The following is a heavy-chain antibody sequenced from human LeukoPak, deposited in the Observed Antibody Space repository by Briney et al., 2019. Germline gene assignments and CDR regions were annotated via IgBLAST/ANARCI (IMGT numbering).Heavy chain of an antibody. Sequence: SVKVSCKASGGTFSSYAISWVRQAPGQGLEWMGRIIPILGIANYAQKFQGRVTITADKSTSTAYMELSSLRSEDTAVYYCAREEGGYSYGLHAFDIWGQGTMVTVSS. V-gene: IGHV1-69*04. CDR1: GGTFSSYA. J-gene: IGHJ3*02. CDR2: IIPILGIA. D-gene: IGHD5-18*01. CDR3: AREEGGYSYGLHAFDI.